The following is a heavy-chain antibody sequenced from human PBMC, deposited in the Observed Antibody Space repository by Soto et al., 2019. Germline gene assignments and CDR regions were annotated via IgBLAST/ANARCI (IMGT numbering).Heavy chain of an antibody. V-gene: IGHV4-31*03. CDR2: TYYLKTT. Sequence: QVQLQESGPGLVKPSQTLSLTCTVSGGSISSGGCYWSWIRHHPGKGLEWIGYTYYLKTTCYNPSLKSRVTLSLYTSKNQFSLTLTSVTAADTAVYYCARSVCPWGLGTLVTVSS. J-gene: IGHJ5*02. CDR1: GGSISSGGCY. CDR3: ARSVCP.